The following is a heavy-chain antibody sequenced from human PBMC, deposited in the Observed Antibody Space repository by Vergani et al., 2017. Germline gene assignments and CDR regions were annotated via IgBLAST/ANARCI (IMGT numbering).Heavy chain of an antibody. V-gene: IGHV4-31*03. CDR3: ARASKDYQVLYEDYYYYYMDV. CDR1: GGSITYGAFY. CDR2: IYYSGST. D-gene: IGHD2-2*02. J-gene: IGHJ6*03. Sequence: QLQLQESGPGLVKPSETLSLTCTVSGGSITYGAFYWSWIRQHPEKGLEWIGYIYYSGSTYYNPSLKSRVSISVDTSKNQFSLKLSSVTAADTAVYYCARASKDYQVLYEDYYYYYMDVWGKGTTVTVSS.